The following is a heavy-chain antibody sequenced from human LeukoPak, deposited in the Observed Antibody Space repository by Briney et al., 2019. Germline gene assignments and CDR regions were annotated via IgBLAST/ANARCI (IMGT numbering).Heavy chain of an antibody. CDR3: ARGRPCDYVWGSYRYPRGAFDI. J-gene: IGHJ3*02. CDR2: INHSGST. Sequence: SETLSLTCAVYGGSFSGYYWSWIRQPPGKGLEWIGEINHSGSTNYNPSLKSRVTISVDTSKNQFSLKLSSVTAADTAVCYCARGRPCDYVWGSYRYPRGAFDIWGQGTMVTVSS. D-gene: IGHD3-16*02. CDR1: GGSFSGYY. V-gene: IGHV4-34*01.